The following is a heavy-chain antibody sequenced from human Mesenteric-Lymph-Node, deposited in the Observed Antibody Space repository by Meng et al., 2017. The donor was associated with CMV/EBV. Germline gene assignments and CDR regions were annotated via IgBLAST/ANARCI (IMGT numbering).Heavy chain of an antibody. D-gene: IGHD3-10*01. V-gene: IGHV3-48*03. CDR3: ARDLREITMVRGVMWGYYYYGMDV. J-gene: IGHJ6*02. CDR1: GFTFSSYE. Sequence: GESLKISCAASGFTFSSYEMNWVRQAPGKGLEWVSYISSSGSTIYYADSVKGRFTISRDNAKNSLYLQMNSLRAEDTAVYYCARDLREITMVRGVMWGYYYYGMDVWGQGTTVTVSS. CDR2: ISSSGSTI.